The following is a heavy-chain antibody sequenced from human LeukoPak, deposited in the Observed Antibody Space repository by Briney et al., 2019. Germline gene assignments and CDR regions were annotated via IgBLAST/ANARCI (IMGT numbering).Heavy chain of an antibody. V-gene: IGHV4-59*08. J-gene: IGHJ5*02. D-gene: IGHD2-2*01. Sequence: SETLSLTCTVSGGSISSYYWSWIRQPPGKGLEWIGYIYYSGSTNYNPSLKSRVTISVDTSKNQFSLKLSSVTAADTAVYYCARAVVPAAMYFRAWGQGTLVTVSS. CDR1: GGSISSYY. CDR2: IYYSGST. CDR3: ARAVVPAAMYFRA.